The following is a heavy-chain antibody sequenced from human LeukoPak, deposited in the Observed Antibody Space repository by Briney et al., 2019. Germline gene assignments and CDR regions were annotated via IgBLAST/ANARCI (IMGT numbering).Heavy chain of an antibody. CDR3: ARGPYYYDSSGYYYFDY. J-gene: IGHJ4*02. D-gene: IGHD3-22*01. Sequence: EASVTVSCKASGGTFSSYAISWVRQAPGQGLEWMGGIIPIFGTANYAQKFQGRVTITTDESTSTAYMELSSLRSEGTAVYYCARGPYYYDSSGYYYFDYWGQGTLVTVSS. CDR1: GGTFSSYA. CDR2: IIPIFGTA. V-gene: IGHV1-69*05.